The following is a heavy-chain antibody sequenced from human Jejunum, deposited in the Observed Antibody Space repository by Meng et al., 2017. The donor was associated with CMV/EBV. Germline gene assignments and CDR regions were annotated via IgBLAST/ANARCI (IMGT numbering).Heavy chain of an antibody. Sequence: GQLQESGPGRVESSQTLSLTCTVSGGSIASDDYWWSWIRQPPGKGLEWIGYIYHKGHTYYNPSLRSRISISVDTSKNQFSLRLNSVTAADTAVYYCARDKAGYKNCDSWGQGTLVTVSS. D-gene: IGHD5-24*01. CDR2: IYHKGHT. V-gene: IGHV4-30-4*08. CDR1: GGSIASDDYW. CDR3: ARDKAGYKNCDS. J-gene: IGHJ5*01.